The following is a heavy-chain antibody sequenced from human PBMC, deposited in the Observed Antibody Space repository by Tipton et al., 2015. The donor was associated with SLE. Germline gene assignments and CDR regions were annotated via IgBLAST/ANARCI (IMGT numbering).Heavy chain of an antibody. Sequence: TLSLTCAVYGGSLNGYFWTWIRQSPGKGLEWIGNIHHSGGTNYNPSLTSRVTISVDTSKNQFSLNLSSVTAADTAVYYCARDSGSRAFDYWGQGSLVTVSS. J-gene: IGHJ4*02. CDR2: IHHSGGT. D-gene: IGHD6-13*01. CDR1: GGSLNGYF. V-gene: IGHV4-34*01. CDR3: ARDSGSRAFDY.